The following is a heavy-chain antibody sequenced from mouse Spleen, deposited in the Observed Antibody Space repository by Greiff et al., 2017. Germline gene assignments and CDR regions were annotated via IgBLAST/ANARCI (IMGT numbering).Heavy chain of an antibody. J-gene: IGHJ3*01. Sequence: EVQLQQSGPGLVKPSQSLSLTCSVTGYSITSGYYWNWIRQFPGNKLEWMGYISYDGSNNYNPSLKNRISITRDTSKNQFFLKLNSVTTEDTATYYCARDRGPHYDAWFAYWGQGTLVTVSA. CDR1: GYSITSGYY. CDR3: ARDRGPHYDAWFAY. V-gene: IGHV3-6*01. D-gene: IGHD2-4*01. CDR2: ISYDGSN.